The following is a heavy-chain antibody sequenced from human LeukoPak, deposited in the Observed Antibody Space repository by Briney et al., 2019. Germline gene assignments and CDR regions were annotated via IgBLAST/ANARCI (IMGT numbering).Heavy chain of an antibody. CDR3: IKGADPLTWRMMTVAGTRFDY. J-gene: IGHJ4*01. D-gene: IGHD6-19*01. CDR2: ISGDGGIT. Sequence: GGSLRLSCAASGFTFDDYAMHWVRQAPGKGLDWVSLISGDGGITYYAGSVKGRFTISRDNSKNSLYLQMNSLRTEDTALYYCIKGADPLTWRMMTVAGTRFDYWGQGTLVTVSS. CDR1: GFTFDDYA. V-gene: IGHV3-43*02.